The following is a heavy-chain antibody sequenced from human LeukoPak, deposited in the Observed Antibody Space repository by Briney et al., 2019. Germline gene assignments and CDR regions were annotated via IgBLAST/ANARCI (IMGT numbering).Heavy chain of an antibody. D-gene: IGHD2-15*01. CDR1: GGSFSGYY. V-gene: IGHV4-34*01. CDR2: INHSGST. CDR3: AREDRYCSGGSCYS. Sequence: PSETLSLTCAVYGGSFSGYYWSWIRQPPGKGLEWIGEINHSGSTNYNPSLKSRVTISVDTSKNQFSLKLSSVTAADTAVYYCAREDRYCSGGSCYSWGQGTLVTVSS. J-gene: IGHJ4*02.